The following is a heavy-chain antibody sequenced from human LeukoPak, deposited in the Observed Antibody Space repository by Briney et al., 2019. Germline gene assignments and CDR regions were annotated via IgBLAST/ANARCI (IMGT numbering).Heavy chain of an antibody. CDR3: ARGRPGRIYYFDY. Sequence: SETLSLTCAVYGGSFSGYYWSWIRQPPGKGLEWIGEINHSGSTNYNPSLKSRVTISVDTSKNQFSLKLSSVTAADTAVYYCARGRPGRIYYFDYWGQGTLVTVSS. CDR2: INHSGST. D-gene: IGHD2-15*01. J-gene: IGHJ4*02. V-gene: IGHV4-34*01. CDR1: GGSFSGYY.